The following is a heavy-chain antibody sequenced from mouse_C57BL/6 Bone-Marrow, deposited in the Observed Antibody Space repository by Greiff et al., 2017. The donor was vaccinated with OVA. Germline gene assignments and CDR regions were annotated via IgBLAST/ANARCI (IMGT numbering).Heavy chain of an antibody. V-gene: IGHV2-5*01. CDR3: AKGGNCYWYFDV. CDR1: GFSLTSYG. CDR2: IWRGGST. D-gene: IGHD2-1*01. J-gene: IGHJ1*03. Sequence: VHLVESGPGLVQPSQSLSITCTVSGFSLTSYGVHWVRQSPGKGLEWLGVIWRGGSTDYNAAFMSRLSITKDNSKSQVFFKMNSLQADDTAIYYCAKGGNCYWYFDVWGTGTTVTVSS.